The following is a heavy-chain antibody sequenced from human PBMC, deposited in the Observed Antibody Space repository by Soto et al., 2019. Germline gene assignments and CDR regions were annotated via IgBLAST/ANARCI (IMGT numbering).Heavy chain of an antibody. D-gene: IGHD1-20*01. CDR2: ISWDSGSK. V-gene: IGHV3-9*01. Sequence: EVQLVESGGGLVQPGRSLRLSCAASGFTFGDYAMHWVRQAPGKGLEWVSGISWDSGSKGYGDSVKGRFTISRDNAKNTHFLQMNSLSAEDTAFYYYAKDIVGGMTRAFDYWGQGTLVTVSS. CDR3: AKDIVGGMTRAFDY. CDR1: GFTFGDYA. J-gene: IGHJ4*02.